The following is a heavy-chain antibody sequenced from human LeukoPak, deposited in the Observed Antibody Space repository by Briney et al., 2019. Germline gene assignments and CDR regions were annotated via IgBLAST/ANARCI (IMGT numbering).Heavy chain of an antibody. CDR1: GGTFSSYA. J-gene: IGHJ4*02. V-gene: IGHV1-69*04. CDR2: IIPILGIA. CDR3: ARGEWELNFDY. D-gene: IGHD1-26*01. Sequence: ASVKVXCXASGGTFSSYAISWVRQAPGQGLEWMGRIIPILGIANYAQKFQGRVTITADKSTSTAYMELSSLRSEDTAVYYCARGEWELNFDYWGQGTLVTVSS.